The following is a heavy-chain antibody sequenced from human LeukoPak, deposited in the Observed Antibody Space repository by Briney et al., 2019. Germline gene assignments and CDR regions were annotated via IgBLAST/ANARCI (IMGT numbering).Heavy chain of an antibody. V-gene: IGHV1-46*01. D-gene: IGHD6-13*01. CDR2: INPSGGST. CDR3: VRDPEQQLALDY. J-gene: IGHJ4*02. Sequence: ASVKVSCKASGYTFTSYYMHWVRQAPGQGLEWMGIINPSGGSTSYAQKFQGRVTMTRDTSTSTVYMELSSLRSEDTAVYYCVRDPEQQLALDYWGQGTLVTVSS. CDR1: GYTFTSYY.